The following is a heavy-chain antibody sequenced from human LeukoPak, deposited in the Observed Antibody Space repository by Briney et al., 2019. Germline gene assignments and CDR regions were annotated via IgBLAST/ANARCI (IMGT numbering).Heavy chain of an antibody. D-gene: IGHD3/OR15-3a*01. CDR1: GFTFSSYS. CDR2: ISSSSSYI. J-gene: IGHJ3*02. CDR3: ARVWTTSRGAFDI. V-gene: IGHV3-21*01. Sequence: GGSLRLSCAASGFTFSSYSMNWVPQAPGKGLELVSSISSSSSYIYYADSVKGRFTISRDNAKNSLYLQMNSLRAEDTAVYYCARVWTTSRGAFDIWGQGTMVTVSS.